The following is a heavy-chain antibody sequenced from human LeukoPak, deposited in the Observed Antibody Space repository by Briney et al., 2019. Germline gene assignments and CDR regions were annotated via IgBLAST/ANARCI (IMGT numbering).Heavy chain of an antibody. J-gene: IGHJ4*02. V-gene: IGHV3-9*01. CDR3: AINGGGDSGYGNFDY. CDR2: ISWNSDNI. Sequence: GGSLRLSCAVSGFSFDDYAMHWVRQVPGKGLEWVSGISWNSDNIGYADSVKGRFTTSRDSAKNSLYLQMNSLRAEDTALYYCAINGGGDSGYGNFDYWGQGTLVTVSS. D-gene: IGHD5-12*01. CDR1: GFSFDDYA.